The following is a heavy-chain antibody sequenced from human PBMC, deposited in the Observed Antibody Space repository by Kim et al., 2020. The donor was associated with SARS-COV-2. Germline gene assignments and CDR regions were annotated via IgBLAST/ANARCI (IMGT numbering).Heavy chain of an antibody. Sequence: GGSLRLSCAASGFTFSSYSMNWVRQAPGKGLEWVSSISSGSSYIYYADSVKGRFTISRDNAKNSLYLQMNSLRAEDTAVYYCASAGSIVVVNDWFDPWGQGTLVTVSS. CDR3: ASAGSIVVVNDWFDP. J-gene: IGHJ5*02. CDR2: ISSGSSYI. D-gene: IGHD3-22*01. CDR1: GFTFSSYS. V-gene: IGHV3-21*01.